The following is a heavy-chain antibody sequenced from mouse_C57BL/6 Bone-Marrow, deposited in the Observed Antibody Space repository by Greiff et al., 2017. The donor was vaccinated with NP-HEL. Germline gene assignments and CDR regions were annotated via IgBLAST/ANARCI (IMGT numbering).Heavy chain of an antibody. CDR3: AREDYYGSSPWFAY. V-gene: IGHV1-50*01. CDR1: GYTFTSYW. CDR2: IDPSDSYT. D-gene: IGHD1-1*01. J-gene: IGHJ3*01. Sequence: VQGVESGAELVKPGASVKLSCKASGYTFTSYWMQWVKQRPGQGLEWIGEIDPSDSYTNYNQKFKGKATLTVDTSSSTAYMQLSSLTSEDSAVYYCAREDYYGSSPWFAYWGQGTLVTVSA.